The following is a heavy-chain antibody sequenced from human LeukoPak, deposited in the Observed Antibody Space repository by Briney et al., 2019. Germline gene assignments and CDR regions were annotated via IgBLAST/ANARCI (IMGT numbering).Heavy chain of an antibody. D-gene: IGHD4-17*01. CDR2: VNSSGST. CDR3: AREGRQDYVYFDC. J-gene: IGHJ4*02. V-gene: IGHV4-59*01. CDR1: GDSLSSYY. Sequence: SDTLSLPYTVSGDSLSSYYWSWIRQPPRKGLEWMGYVNSSGSTNYNPSLKSRVTISVDTSKNQFSLRLTSVTAADTAVYYCAREGRQDYVYFDCWGQGTLVTVSS.